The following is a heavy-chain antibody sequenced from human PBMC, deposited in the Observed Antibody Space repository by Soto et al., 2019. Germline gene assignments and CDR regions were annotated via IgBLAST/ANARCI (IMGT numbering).Heavy chain of an antibody. D-gene: IGHD3-10*01. J-gene: IGHJ2*01. V-gene: IGHV1-18*01. CDR2: ISTANGDR. CDR3: ARGRYFATTHRQWWYFDL. CDR1: GYNFITSG. Sequence: QVQLVQSGPEVKRPGASVKVSCKASGYNFITSGINWVRQAPGQGLEWMGWISTANGDRKYAQKSKGRVTMTSEVSTTTAYMELTNLRSDDTAVYFCARGRYFATTHRQWWYFDLWGRGTLVTVSS.